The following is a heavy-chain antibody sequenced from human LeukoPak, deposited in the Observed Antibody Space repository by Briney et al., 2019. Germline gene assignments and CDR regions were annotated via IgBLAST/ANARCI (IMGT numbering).Heavy chain of an antibody. D-gene: IGHD2-15*01. V-gene: IGHV4-34*01. CDR1: GGSFSGYY. CDR3: ARTLHCSGGSCYLGDFDY. J-gene: IGHJ4*02. Sequence: SETLSLTCAVYGGSFSGYYWSWIRQPPGKGLEWIGGINHSGSTNYNPSLKSRVTISVDTSKNQFSLKLSSVTAADTAVYYCARTLHCSGGSCYLGDFDYWGQGTLVTVSS. CDR2: INHSGST.